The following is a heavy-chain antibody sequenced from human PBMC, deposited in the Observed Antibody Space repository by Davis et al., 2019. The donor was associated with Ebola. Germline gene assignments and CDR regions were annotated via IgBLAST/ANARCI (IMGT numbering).Heavy chain of an antibody. CDR3: ASGLDY. Sequence: GFTFSDYDMNSVRQAPGKWLEWVSTISKTSVYTYYAESVKGRFTISRDNAKNSLYLQMDGLRVEDTAVYYCASGLDYWGQGSLVTVSS. CDR1: GFTFSDYD. J-gene: IGHJ4*02. CDR2: ISKTSVYT. V-gene: IGHV3-11*06.